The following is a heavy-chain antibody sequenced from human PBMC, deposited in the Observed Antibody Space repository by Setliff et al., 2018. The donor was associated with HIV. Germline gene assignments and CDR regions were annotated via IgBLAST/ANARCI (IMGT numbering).Heavy chain of an antibody. CDR1: GGSFSGYY. V-gene: IGHV4-34*01. CDR2: INHSGCT. CDR3: ARLTTTYYYDSSAYYHPV. Sequence: SQTLSLTCAVYGGSFSGYYWSWIRQPPGKGLEWIGEINHSGCTNYNPSLKSRVTISVDTSKNQFSLKLSSVTAADTAVFYCARLTTTYYYDSSAYYHPVWGQGTLVTVSS. J-gene: IGHJ4*02. D-gene: IGHD3-22*01.